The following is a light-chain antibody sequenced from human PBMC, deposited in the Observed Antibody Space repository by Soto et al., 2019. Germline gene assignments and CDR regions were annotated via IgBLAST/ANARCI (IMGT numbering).Light chain of an antibody. J-gene: IGLJ1*01. CDR1: SSDVGAYNY. CDR2: EVS. CDR3: TSYTSIRPYV. Sequence: QSVLTQPASVSGSPGQSITISCTGTSSDVGAYNYVSWYQQHPGKSPKLRIYEVSNRPAGVSNRFSGSKSGNTASLTISGLQAEDEADYYCTSYTSIRPYVLGTGTKVT. V-gene: IGLV2-14*01.